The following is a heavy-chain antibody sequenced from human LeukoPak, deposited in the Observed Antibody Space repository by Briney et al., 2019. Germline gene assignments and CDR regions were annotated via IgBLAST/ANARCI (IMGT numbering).Heavy chain of an antibody. V-gene: IGHV3-23*01. CDR3: AKASRLLHGSGSYPGYFDY. D-gene: IGHD3-10*01. CDR1: GFTFSDYY. Sequence: GGSLRLSCAASGFTFSDYYMSWIRQAPGKGLEWVSSISGSGDSTYYADSVKGRFTISRDNSKNTLYLQMNSLRAEDTAVYYCAKASRLLHGSGSYPGYFDYWGQGTLVTVSS. J-gene: IGHJ4*02. CDR2: ISGSGDST.